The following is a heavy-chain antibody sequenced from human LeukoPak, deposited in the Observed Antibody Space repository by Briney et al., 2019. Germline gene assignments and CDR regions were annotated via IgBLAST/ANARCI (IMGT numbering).Heavy chain of an antibody. V-gene: IGHV3-30*18. D-gene: IGHD4-17*01. CDR2: ISYDGSNK. Sequence: PGRSLRLSCAASGFTFSSYGMHWVRQAPGKGLEWVAVISYDGSNKYYADSVKGRFTISRDNSKNTLYLQMNSLRAEDTAVYYCAKDLSPWGDYGGDDFDYWGQGTLVTVSS. CDR1: GFTFSSYG. J-gene: IGHJ4*02. CDR3: AKDLSPWGDYGGDDFDY.